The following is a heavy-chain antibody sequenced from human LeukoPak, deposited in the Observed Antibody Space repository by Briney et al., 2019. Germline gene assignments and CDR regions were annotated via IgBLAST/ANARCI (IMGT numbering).Heavy chain of an antibody. V-gene: IGHV1-69*10. CDR3: VRVIGGGTVTPGNYFDY. D-gene: IGHD4-11*01. CDR1: GGTFSSYT. CDR2: IIPILGIA. Sequence: GASVKVSCKASGGTFSSYTISWVPQAPGQGLEWMGGIIPILGIANYAQKFQGRVTITADKSTSTAYMELSSLRSQHTTVYYCVRVIGGGTVTPGNYFDYWGQGTLVTVYS. J-gene: IGHJ4*02.